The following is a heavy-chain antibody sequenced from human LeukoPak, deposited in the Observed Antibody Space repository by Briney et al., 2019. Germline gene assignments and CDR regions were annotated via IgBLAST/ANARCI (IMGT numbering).Heavy chain of an antibody. D-gene: IGHD3-10*01. Sequence: GASVKVSCKASGGTFTSYAISWVRQAPGQGLEWMGRIVPVLDISHYAQKFQGRVTMTEDTSTDTAYMELSSLRSEDTAVYYCATDRSRYYYGSGSYPTLFDYWGQGTLVTVSS. CDR3: ATDRSRYYYGSGSYPTLFDY. CDR2: IVPVLDIS. V-gene: IGHV1-69*04. J-gene: IGHJ4*02. CDR1: GGTFTSYA.